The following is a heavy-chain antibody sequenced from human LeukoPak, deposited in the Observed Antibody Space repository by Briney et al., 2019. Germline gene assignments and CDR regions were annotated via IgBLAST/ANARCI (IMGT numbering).Heavy chain of an antibody. CDR3: AREKNPFEDSSGYIDY. J-gene: IGHJ4*02. V-gene: IGHV4-31*03. CDR2: IYYSGST. CDR1: GDSISSGGYY. Sequence: PSETLSLTCTVSGDSISSGGYYWSWIRQHPGKGLEWIGYIYYSGSTYYNPSLKSRVTISVDTSKNQFSLKLSSVTAADTAVYYCAREKNPFEDSSGYIDYWGQGTLVTVSS. D-gene: IGHD3-22*01.